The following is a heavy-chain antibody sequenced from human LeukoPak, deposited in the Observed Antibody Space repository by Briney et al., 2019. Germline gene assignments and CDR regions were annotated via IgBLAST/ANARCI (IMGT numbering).Heavy chain of an antibody. D-gene: IGHD3-22*01. J-gene: IGHJ6*03. CDR3: TRYHGNYYDSSGYGSYYYYMDV. CDR1: GYTLTELS. CDR2: FDPEDGET. Sequence: ASVKVSCKVSGYTLTELSMHWVRQAPGKGLEWMGGFDPEDGETIYAQKFQGRVTMTEDTSTDTAYMELSSLRSEDTAVYYCTRYHGNYYDSSGYGSYYYYMDVWGKGTTVTVSS. V-gene: IGHV1-24*01.